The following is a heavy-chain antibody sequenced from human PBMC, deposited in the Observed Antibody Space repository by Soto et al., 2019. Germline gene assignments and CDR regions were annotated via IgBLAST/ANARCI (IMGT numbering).Heavy chain of an antibody. J-gene: IGHJ5*02. CDR3: AVVDSTGNWFDP. CDR1: GGSISSSDFY. Sequence: HLQLQESGPGLMKPSETLSLTCTVSGGSISSSDFYWGWLRQPPGKGLDFIGSMYYSGTTYYNPSLKNRITISVDPSTNQFSLKLISVTAADTAVYYCAVVDSTGNWFDPWGQGALVTVSS. D-gene: IGHD3-22*01. V-gene: IGHV4-39*01. CDR2: MYYSGTT.